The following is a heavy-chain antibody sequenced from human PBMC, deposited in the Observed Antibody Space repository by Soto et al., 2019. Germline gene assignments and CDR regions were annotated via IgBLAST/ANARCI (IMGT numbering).Heavy chain of an antibody. D-gene: IGHD4-17*01. CDR2: ITPVFGTA. Sequence: QVQLVQSGAEVKKPGSSVKVSCKASADTFNSYSLSWLRQAPGQPLEWMGGITPVFGTADYAQSFEDRLTIPADDSTSTVYMELSSLRSDDTAVYYCVRSLEGTTVTNWFDPWGQGALVTVSS. CDR1: ADTFNSYS. J-gene: IGHJ5*02. CDR3: VRSLEGTTVTNWFDP. V-gene: IGHV1-69*01.